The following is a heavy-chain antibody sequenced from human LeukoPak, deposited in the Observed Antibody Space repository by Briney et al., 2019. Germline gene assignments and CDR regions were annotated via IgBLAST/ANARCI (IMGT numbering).Heavy chain of an antibody. CDR1: GGSISSYY. D-gene: IGHD3-22*01. CDR2: IYYSGST. Sequence: SETLSLTCTVSGGSISSYYWSWIRQPPGKGLERIGYIYYSGSTNYNPSLKSRVTISVDTSKNQFSLKLSSVTAADTAVYYCARELVDYYYDSSGYHLDAFDIWGKGTMDTVSS. J-gene: IGHJ3*02. CDR3: ARELVDYYYDSSGYHLDAFDI. V-gene: IGHV4-59*01.